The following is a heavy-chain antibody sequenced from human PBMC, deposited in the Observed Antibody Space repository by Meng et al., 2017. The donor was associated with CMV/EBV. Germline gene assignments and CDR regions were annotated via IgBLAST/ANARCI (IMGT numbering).Heavy chain of an antibody. CDR2: ISAYNGNT. J-gene: IGHJ4*02. V-gene: IGHV1-18*01. Sequence: ASVKVSCKASGYTFTSYGISWVRQAPGQGLEWMGWISAYNGNTNYAQKLQGRVTMTTDTSTSTAYMELRSLRSDDTAVYYCAREDYYDSSGYYPFDYWGQGMLVTVSS. CDR1: GYTFTSYG. D-gene: IGHD3-22*01. CDR3: AREDYYDSSGYYPFDY.